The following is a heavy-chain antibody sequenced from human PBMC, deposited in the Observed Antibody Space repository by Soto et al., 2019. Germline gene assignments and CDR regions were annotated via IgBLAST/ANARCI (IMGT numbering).Heavy chain of an antibody. CDR3: ARVKQCLVIFDY. J-gene: IGHJ4*02. D-gene: IGHD6-19*01. V-gene: IGHV4-34*01. CDR1: GGSFSGYY. Sequence: SETLSLTCAVYGGSFSGYYWSWIRQPPGKGLEWIGEINHSGSTNYNPSLKSRVTISVDTSKNQFSLKLSSVTAADTAVYYCARVKQCLVIFDYWGQGTLVTVYS. CDR2: INHSGST.